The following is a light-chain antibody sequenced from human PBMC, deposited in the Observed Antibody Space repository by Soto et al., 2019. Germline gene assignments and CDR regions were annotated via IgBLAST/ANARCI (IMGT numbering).Light chain of an antibody. CDR3: QQRSNWPPIT. Sequence: EVVLTQSPATLSLSAGXRXXLXXXASQSVSSYLAWYQQKPGQAPRLLIYDASNRATGIPARFSGSGSGTDFTLTISSLEPEDFAVYYCQQRSNWPPITFGQGTRWRL. CDR1: QSVSSY. V-gene: IGKV3-11*01. CDR2: DAS. J-gene: IGKJ5*01.